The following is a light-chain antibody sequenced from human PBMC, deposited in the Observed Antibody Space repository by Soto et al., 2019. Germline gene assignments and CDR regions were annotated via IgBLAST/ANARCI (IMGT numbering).Light chain of an antibody. CDR3: QSYDRSLSGRV. CDR1: SSNIGAGYD. V-gene: IGLV1-40*01. CDR2: GNN. J-gene: IGLJ1*01. Sequence: QSVLTQPPSVSGAPGQRVTISCTGSSSNIGAGYDVHWYQQLPGTAPKLLIYGNNNRPSGVPDRFPGSKSGTSASLAITGLQAEDEADYYCQSYDRSLSGRVFGTGTKVTVL.